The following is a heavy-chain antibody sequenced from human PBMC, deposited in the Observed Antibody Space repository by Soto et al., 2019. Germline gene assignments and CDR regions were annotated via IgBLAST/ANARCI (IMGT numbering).Heavy chain of an antibody. CDR3: SKDRGWGGAPGTLWDFDL. CDR2: ITWNSGTI. J-gene: IGHJ2*01. Sequence: EMQLVESGGGLVQPGRSLRLSCAASGFTFDDYVMHWVRQGPGKGMEWVSSITWNSGTIDYADSVKGRFTISRDNAKSSLYLQLNSLRTEGTAFYYCSKDRGWGGAPGTLWDFDLWGRGTLVTVSS. CDR1: GFTFDDYV. D-gene: IGHD6-13*01. V-gene: IGHV3-9*01.